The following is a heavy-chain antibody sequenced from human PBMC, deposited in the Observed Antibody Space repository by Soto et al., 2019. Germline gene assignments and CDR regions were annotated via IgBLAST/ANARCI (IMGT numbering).Heavy chain of an antibody. CDR2: IYHSGNT. D-gene: IGHD3-22*01. J-gene: IGHJ4*02. Sequence: QVQLQESGPGLVKPSQTLSLTCTVSGGSISSGPYYWSWIRQLPGKGLEWIGYIYHSGNTNYNPSLKSRVTXXVXTXXNQFSLKLTSVTAADTAVYYCARRGYYDSSGYLRNWGQGTLVTVSS. V-gene: IGHV4-31*03. CDR1: GGSISSGPYY. CDR3: ARRGYYDSSGYLRN.